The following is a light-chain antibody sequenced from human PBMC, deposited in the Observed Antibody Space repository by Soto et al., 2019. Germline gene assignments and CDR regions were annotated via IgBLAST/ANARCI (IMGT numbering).Light chain of an antibody. Sequence: IVLSQSPCTLSLSPGERATLSCRASQSVSSSYLAWYQQKPGQAPRLLIYGGSSRATGIPDRFSGSGSGTDFTLTISRVEAEDFAVYYCQQYGRSPWTFGQGTKVDI. CDR2: GGS. V-gene: IGKV3-20*01. CDR1: QSVSSSY. J-gene: IGKJ1*01. CDR3: QQYGRSPWT.